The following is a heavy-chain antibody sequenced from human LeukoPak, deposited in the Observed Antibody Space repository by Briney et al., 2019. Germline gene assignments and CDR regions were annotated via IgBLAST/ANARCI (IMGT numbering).Heavy chain of an antibody. V-gene: IGHV1-18*04. D-gene: IGHD6-19*01. CDR2: ISAYNGNT. CDR3: ARDEVAVAGTESDY. Sequence: ASVTVYCKAYGYTFTSYGISWVRQAPGQGLEWMGWISAYNGNTNYAQKLQGRVTMTTDTSTSTAYMELRSLRSDDTAVYYCARDEVAVAGTESDYWGQGTLVTVSS. CDR1: GYTFTSYG. J-gene: IGHJ4*02.